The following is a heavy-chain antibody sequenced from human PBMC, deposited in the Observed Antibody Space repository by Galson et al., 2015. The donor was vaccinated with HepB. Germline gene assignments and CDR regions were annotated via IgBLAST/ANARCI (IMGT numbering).Heavy chain of an antibody. CDR3: ARAACGGDCYGDYMDV. J-gene: IGHJ6*03. CDR1: GFTFSDYY. D-gene: IGHD2-21*01. Sequence: SLRLSCADAGFTFSDYYMSWIRQAPGKGLEWVSYISSSGGSRYADSVKGRFTISGDNARNSLYLQMSSLKAADTAVYYCARAACGGDCYGDYMDVWGNGTSVTVSS. V-gene: IGHV3-11*01. CDR2: ISSSGGSR.